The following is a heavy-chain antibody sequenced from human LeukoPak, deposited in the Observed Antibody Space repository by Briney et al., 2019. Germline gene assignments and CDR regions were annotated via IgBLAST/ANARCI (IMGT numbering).Heavy chain of an antibody. D-gene: IGHD5-12*01. CDR2: INPSGGST. J-gene: IGHJ5*02. CDR1: GYTFTSYY. CDR3: ARDNSVGDSAWWFDP. Sequence: GASVKVSCKASGYTFTSYYMHWVRQAPGQGLEWMGIINPSGGSTSYAQKFQGGVTMTRDMSTSTDYMELSSLRSEDTAVYYCARDNSVGDSAWWFDPWGQGTLVTVSS. V-gene: IGHV1-46*01.